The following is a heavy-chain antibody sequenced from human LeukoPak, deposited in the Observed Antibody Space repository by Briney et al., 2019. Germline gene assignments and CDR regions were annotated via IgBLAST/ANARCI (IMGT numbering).Heavy chain of an antibody. CDR2: MYTSGST. V-gene: IGHV4-59*10. D-gene: IGHD3-22*01. CDR1: GGSFSGYY. J-gene: IGHJ2*01. Sequence: SETLSLTCAVYGGSFSGYYWSWIRQPPGKGLEYIGRMYTSGSTNYNPSLKSRVTISVDTSKNQFSLKLSSVTAADTAVYYCARGYDGSGYYYRNWYFDLWGRGTLATVSS. CDR3: ARGYDGSGYYYRNWYFDL.